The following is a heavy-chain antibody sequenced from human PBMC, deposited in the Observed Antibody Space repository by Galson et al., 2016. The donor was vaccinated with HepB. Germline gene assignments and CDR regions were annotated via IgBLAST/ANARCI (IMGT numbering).Heavy chain of an antibody. Sequence: SLRLSCAASGFIFSNYAMSWVRQVPGKGLEWVSAISGSGGSTHYADSVKGRFTISRDNSKNTLSLQMNSLRAEDTAVYYCARADSRSYASKWSLDYWGQGTLVTVAS. CDR3: ARADSRSYASKWSLDY. J-gene: IGHJ4*02. V-gene: IGHV3-23*01. CDR1: GFIFSNYA. CDR2: ISGSGGST. D-gene: IGHD3-16*01.